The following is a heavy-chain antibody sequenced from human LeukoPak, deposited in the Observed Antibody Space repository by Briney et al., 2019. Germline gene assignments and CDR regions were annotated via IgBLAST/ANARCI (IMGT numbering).Heavy chain of an antibody. CDR1: GFTFRSYA. CDR3: SKDRGGTYGDYFDY. V-gene: IGHV3-23*01. D-gene: IGHD4-17*01. CDR2: IGGSGGTT. Sequence: GGSLRLSCAASGFTFRSYAMTWVRQSPGKGLEWVSAIGGSGGTTYYADSVRGRFTISRDNSKNTLYLQMNSLRAEDAAVYYCSKDRGGTYGDYFDYWGQGTLVTVSS. J-gene: IGHJ4*02.